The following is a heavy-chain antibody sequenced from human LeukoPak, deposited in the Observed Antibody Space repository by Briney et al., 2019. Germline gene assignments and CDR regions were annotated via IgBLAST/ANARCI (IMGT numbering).Heavy chain of an antibody. CDR2: INSDGSEG. Sequence: GGSLRLSCAVSGVTFSGFWMSWSRQAPGKGLEWVASINSDGSEGYYADVVKGRFTISRDNAKNSLYLQINSLKAEDTAVYYCARSSYSSSSSVWGQGTMVTVSS. D-gene: IGHD6-6*01. J-gene: IGHJ3*01. CDR3: ARSSYSSSSSV. CDR1: GVTFSGFW. V-gene: IGHV3-7*03.